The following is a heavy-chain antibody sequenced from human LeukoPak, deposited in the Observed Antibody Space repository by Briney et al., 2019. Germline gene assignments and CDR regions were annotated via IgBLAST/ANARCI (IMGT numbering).Heavy chain of an antibody. D-gene: IGHD3-10*01. CDR1: GGSISSSNW. V-gene: IGHV4-4*02. CDR2: IYHSGST. J-gene: IGHJ3*02. Sequence: PSGTLSLTCAVSGGSISSSNWWSWVRQPPGKGLEWIWEIYHSGSTYYNPSLKSRVTISVDTSKNQFSLKLSSVTAADTAVYYCARTDRALWVPRGGFDIWGQGTMVTVSS. CDR3: ARTDRALWVPRGGFDI.